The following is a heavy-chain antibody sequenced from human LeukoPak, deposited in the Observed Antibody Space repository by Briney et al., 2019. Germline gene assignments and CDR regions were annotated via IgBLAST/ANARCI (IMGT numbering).Heavy chain of an antibody. J-gene: IGHJ4*02. Sequence: GESLKISCKGSGYSFTSYWIGWVRQMPGKGLEWMGIIYPGDSDTRYSPSFQGQVTISADKSISTAYLQWSSLKASDTAMYYCARRVSSSWYKDYYFDYWGQGTLVTVSS. CDR2: IYPGDSDT. CDR3: ARRVSSSWYKDYYFDY. CDR1: GYSFTSYW. D-gene: IGHD6-13*01. V-gene: IGHV5-51*01.